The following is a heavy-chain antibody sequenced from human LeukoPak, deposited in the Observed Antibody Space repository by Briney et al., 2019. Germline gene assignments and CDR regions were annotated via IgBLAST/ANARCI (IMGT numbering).Heavy chain of an antibody. Sequence: RGSLRLSCAASGFTFSSYDMNWVRQAPGKGLEWVSYISSSSTIYYVDSVKGRFTISRDNAKNSLYLQMNSLRTEDTAVYYCARALDIWGQGTMVTVSS. CDR3: ARALDI. V-gene: IGHV3-48*01. CDR1: GFTFSSYD. J-gene: IGHJ3*02. CDR2: ISSSSTI.